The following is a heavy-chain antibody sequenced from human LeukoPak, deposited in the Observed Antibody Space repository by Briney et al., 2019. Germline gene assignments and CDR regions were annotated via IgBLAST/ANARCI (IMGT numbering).Heavy chain of an antibody. J-gene: IGHJ4*02. CDR2: IFYSGST. CDR3: ARGEWDLLFDY. CDR1: GGSISGYY. Sequence: SETLSLTCTVSGGSISGYYWSCIRQPPGKGLEWIGYIFYSGSTNYNPSLKSRVTISVDTSKNQFSLKLSSVTAADTAVYYCARGEWDLLFDYWGQGTLVTVSS. D-gene: IGHD1-26*01. V-gene: IGHV4-59*01.